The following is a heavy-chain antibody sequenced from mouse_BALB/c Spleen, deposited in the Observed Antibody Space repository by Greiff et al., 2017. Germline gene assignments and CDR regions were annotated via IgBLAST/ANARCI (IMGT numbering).Heavy chain of an antibody. Sequence: EVQLQQSGAELVKPGASVKLSCTASGFNIKDTYMHWVKQRPEQGLEWIGRIDPANGNTKYDPKFQGKATITADTSSNTAYLQLSSLTSEDTAVYYCALDGYYGYFDVWGAGTTVTVAS. J-gene: IGHJ1*01. CDR2: IDPANGNT. V-gene: IGHV14-3*02. CDR1: GFNIKDTY. CDR3: ALDGYYGYFDV. D-gene: IGHD2-3*01.